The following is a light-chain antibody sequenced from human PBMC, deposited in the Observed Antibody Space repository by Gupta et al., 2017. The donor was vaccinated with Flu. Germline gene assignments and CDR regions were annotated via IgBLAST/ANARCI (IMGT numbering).Light chain of an antibody. CDR1: QGLLYGGSTY. CDR2: KIS. V-gene: IGKV2-30*01. J-gene: IGKJ2*01. Sequence: PVTLGQPASISCRSNQGLLYGGSTYLNWFHQRPGQSPRRLIYKISIRDSGVPDRFSGSGSGTDFTLQISRVEAEDVGVYYCMQGTHWPYSFGQGTKLEI. CDR3: MQGTHWPYS.